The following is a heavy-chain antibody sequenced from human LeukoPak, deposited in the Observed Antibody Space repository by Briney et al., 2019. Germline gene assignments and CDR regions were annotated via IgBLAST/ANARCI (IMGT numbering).Heavy chain of an antibody. CDR1: GDSISSSYYY. CDR2: MFYSGST. CDR3: ARVSWFPGTSYYYMDV. Sequence: SETLSLTCTVSGDSISSSYYYWGWIRQPPGRGLEWIGSMFYSGSTYYNPSLKSRVTISLDTSKNQFSLKLTSVTAADTAVYYCARVSWFPGTSYYYMDVWGKGTTVTVSS. D-gene: IGHD1-1*01. V-gene: IGHV4-39*07. J-gene: IGHJ6*03.